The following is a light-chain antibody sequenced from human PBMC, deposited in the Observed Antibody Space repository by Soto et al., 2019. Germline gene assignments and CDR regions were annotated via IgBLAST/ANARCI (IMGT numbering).Light chain of an antibody. Sequence: DIQMTQSPSSLSASVGDRVTITCRTSQSSRSSLNWYQQKPGKAPNLLIYAASRLQSGVPSRFSGSGSGTDFTLTISSLQPADFATYYCQQSYSTPFTFGPGTKVDIK. J-gene: IGKJ3*01. CDR2: AAS. CDR1: QSSRSS. CDR3: QQSYSTPFT. V-gene: IGKV1-39*01.